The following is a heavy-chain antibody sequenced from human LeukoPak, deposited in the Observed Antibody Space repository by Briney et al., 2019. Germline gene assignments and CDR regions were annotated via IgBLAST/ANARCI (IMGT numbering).Heavy chain of an antibody. Sequence: ASETLSLTCTVSGGSIDSNSWTWIRQPPGKALEWIGYIYYSGSTNYNPSLKSRVTISVDTSKNQFSLNLTSVTAADTAVYYCARDGLGYGRPFDYWGQGTLATVSS. D-gene: IGHD1-1*01. CDR2: IYYSGST. J-gene: IGHJ4*02. CDR3: ARDGLGYGRPFDY. V-gene: IGHV4-59*01. CDR1: GGSIDSNS.